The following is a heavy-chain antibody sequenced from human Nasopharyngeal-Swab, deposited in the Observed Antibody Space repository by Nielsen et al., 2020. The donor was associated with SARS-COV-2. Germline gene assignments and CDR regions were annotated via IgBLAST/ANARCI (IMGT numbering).Heavy chain of an antibody. CDR1: GYTFTSYA. Sequence: ASVKVSCKASGYTFTSYAMHWVRQAPGQRLEWMGWINAGNGNTKYSQKFQGRVTITRDTSASTAYMELSSLRSEDTAVYYCARAKDGGEGFYFDYWGQVTLVTVSS. J-gene: IGHJ4*02. CDR2: INAGNGNT. D-gene: IGHD2-21*01. CDR3: ARAKDGGEGFYFDY. V-gene: IGHV1-3*01.